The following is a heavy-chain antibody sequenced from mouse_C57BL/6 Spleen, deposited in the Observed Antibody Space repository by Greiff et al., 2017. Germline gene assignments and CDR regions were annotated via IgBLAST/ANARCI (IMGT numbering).Heavy chain of an antibody. D-gene: IGHD2-4*01. J-gene: IGHJ4*01. CDR1: GFTFSDSG. V-gene: IGHV5-17*01. CDR2: ISSGSSTI. Sequence: EVQLVESGGGLVKPGGSLKLSCAASGFTFSDSGMHWVRQAPEKGLEWVAYISSGSSTIYYADTVKGRFTISRDNAKNTLFLQMTSLRSEDTAMYYCARDDYDGDYYAMDYWGQGTSVTVSS. CDR3: ARDDYDGDYYAMDY.